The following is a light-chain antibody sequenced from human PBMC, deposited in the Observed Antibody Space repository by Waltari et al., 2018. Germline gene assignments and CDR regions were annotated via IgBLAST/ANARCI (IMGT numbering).Light chain of an antibody. CDR2: DVS. V-gene: IGKV3-11*01. CDR1: QSVSSY. CDR3: QQRGNWPLT. Sequence: EIVLTQSPATLSLSPGESATLPCRASQSVSSYLAWYQQKPGQAPRLLIYDVSNRATGIPARFSGSGSGTDFTLTISSLESEDFAVYYCQQRGNWPLTFGGGTKVEIK. J-gene: IGKJ4*01.